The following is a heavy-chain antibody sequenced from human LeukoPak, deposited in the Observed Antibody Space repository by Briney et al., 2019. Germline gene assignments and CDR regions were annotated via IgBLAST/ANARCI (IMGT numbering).Heavy chain of an antibody. J-gene: IGHJ5*02. CDR2: IIPIFGTA. CDR1: GGTFSSYA. V-gene: IGHV1-69*13. Sequence: GASVKVSCKASGGTFSSYAISWVRQAPGQGLEWMGGIIPIFGTANYAQKFQGRVTITADESPSTAYMELSSLRSEDTAVYYCAREHYYDSSGYPRGWFDPWGQGTLVTVSS. D-gene: IGHD3-22*01. CDR3: AREHYYDSSGYPRGWFDP.